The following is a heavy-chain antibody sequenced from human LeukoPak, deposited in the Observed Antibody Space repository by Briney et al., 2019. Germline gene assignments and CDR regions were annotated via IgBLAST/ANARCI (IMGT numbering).Heavy chain of an antibody. D-gene: IGHD3-22*01. V-gene: IGHV3-23*01. CDR1: GFTFSSYA. CDR2: ISGSGGGT. CDR3: AKSSYYDSSGFYREYYFDY. Sequence: GGSLRLSCAASGFTFSSYAMSWVRQAPGKGLEWVSAISGSGGGTYYADSVKGRFTISRDNSKNTLYLQMNSLRAEDTAVYYCAKSSYYDSSGFYREYYFDYWGQGTLVPVSS. J-gene: IGHJ4*02.